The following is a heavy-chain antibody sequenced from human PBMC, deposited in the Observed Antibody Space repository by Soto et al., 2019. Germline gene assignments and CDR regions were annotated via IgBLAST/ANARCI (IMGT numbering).Heavy chain of an antibody. Sequence: GGSLRLSCAASGFTFSSYWMSWVRQAPGKGLEWVANIKQDGSEKYYVDSVKGRFTISRDNAKNSLYLQMNSLRAEDTAVYYCARVPELLRHYDFWSGYLPDIWGQGTMVTVSS. J-gene: IGHJ3*02. V-gene: IGHV3-7*01. CDR3: ARVPELLRHYDFWSGYLPDI. CDR2: IKQDGSEK. CDR1: GFTFSSYW. D-gene: IGHD3-3*01.